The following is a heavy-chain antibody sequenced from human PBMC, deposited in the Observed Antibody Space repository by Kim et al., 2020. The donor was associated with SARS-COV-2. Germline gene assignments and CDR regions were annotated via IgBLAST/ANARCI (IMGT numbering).Heavy chain of an antibody. CDR3: ARGRYGGGRNYYGTDV. Sequence: SETLSLTCSVSGDSLTSGNRYWTWVRQVPGKGLEWFGYIYGSGDAHYNPTLQGRLTMSVDTSKNQFSLTLNSVTAADTAVYYCARGRYGGGRNYYGTDVWGEETTVTVSS. CDR1: GDSLTSGNRY. CDR2: IYGSGDA. V-gene: IGHV4-31*03. J-gene: IGHJ6*04. D-gene: IGHD3-10*01.